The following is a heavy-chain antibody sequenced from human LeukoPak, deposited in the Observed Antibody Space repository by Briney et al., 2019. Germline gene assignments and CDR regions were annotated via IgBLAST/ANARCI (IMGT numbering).Heavy chain of an antibody. J-gene: IGHJ4*02. CDR1: GGSFSGYY. Sequence: SETLSLTCAVYGGSFSGYYWSWIRQPPGKGLEWIGEINHSGSTNYNPSLKRRVTISVDTSKNQFSLKLSSVTAADTAVYYCARPHYDYVWGSYRSKRHYFDYWGQGTLVTVSS. V-gene: IGHV4-34*01. CDR3: ARPHYDYVWGSYRSKRHYFDY. D-gene: IGHD3-16*02. CDR2: INHSGST.